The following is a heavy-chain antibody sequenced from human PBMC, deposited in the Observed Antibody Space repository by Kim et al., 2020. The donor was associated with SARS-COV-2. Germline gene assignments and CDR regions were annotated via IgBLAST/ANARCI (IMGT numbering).Heavy chain of an antibody. V-gene: IGHV1-3*01. Sequence: GNTKYSQKFQGRVTITRDTSASTAYMELSSLRSEDTAVYYCAAFGVVIDYWGQGTLVTVSS. CDR2: GNT. D-gene: IGHD3-3*01. J-gene: IGHJ4*02. CDR3: AAFGVVIDY.